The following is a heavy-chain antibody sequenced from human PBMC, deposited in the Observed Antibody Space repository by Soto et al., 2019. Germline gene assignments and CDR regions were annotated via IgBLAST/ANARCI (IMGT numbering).Heavy chain of an antibody. J-gene: IGHJ6*02. CDR3: TREGSAPYYYYGMDA. CDR2: ISTYNGDT. D-gene: IGHD3-10*01. V-gene: IGHV1-18*01. Sequence: ASVKVSCKASGYTFTRSGISWVRQAPGQWLEWMGWISTYNGDTNYAQNLQGRVIMTADTSTSTAYMELRSLRSDDTAIYYCTREGSAPYYYYGMDAWGQGTTVTVSS. CDR1: GYTFTRSG.